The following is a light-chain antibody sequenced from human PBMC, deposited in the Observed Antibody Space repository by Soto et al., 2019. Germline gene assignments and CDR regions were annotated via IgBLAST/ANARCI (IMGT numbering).Light chain of an antibody. J-gene: IGLJ2*01. CDR1: SSNIGAGYD. V-gene: IGLV1-40*01. Sequence: QSVLTQPPSVSGAPGQRVTISGTGSSSNIGAGYDVHWYQQLPGTARKLLIYGNSNRPSGVPDRFSGYKSGTSASLAITGLQAEDEADYYCQSYDSSLSGFVVFGGGTKLTVL. CDR3: QSYDSSLSGFVV. CDR2: GNS.